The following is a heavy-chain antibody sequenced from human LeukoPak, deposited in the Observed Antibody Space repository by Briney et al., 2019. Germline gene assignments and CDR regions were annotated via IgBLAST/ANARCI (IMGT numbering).Heavy chain of an antibody. Sequence: GASVKVSCKASGGTFSSYAISWVRQAPGQGLEWMGGIIPIFGTANYAQKFQGRVTITADESTSTAYMELSSLRSEDTAVYYCARAPYSSSWYEYFDYWGQGTLVTVSS. V-gene: IGHV1-69*13. CDR2: IIPIFGTA. D-gene: IGHD6-13*01. CDR1: GGTFSSYA. J-gene: IGHJ4*02. CDR3: ARAPYSSSWYEYFDY.